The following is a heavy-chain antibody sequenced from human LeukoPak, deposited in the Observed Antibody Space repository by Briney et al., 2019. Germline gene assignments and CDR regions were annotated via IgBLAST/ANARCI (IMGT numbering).Heavy chain of an antibody. Sequence: GASVKVSCKASGYTFTCYYMHWVRQAPGQGLEWMGWINPNSGGTNYAQKFQGRVTMTRDTSISTAYMELSRLRSDDTAVYYCARGGDYRYYYGSGSYYGGFDYWGQGTLVTVSS. CDR3: ARGGDYRYYYGSGSYYGGFDY. CDR1: GYTFTCYY. CDR2: INPNSGGT. J-gene: IGHJ4*02. D-gene: IGHD3-10*01. V-gene: IGHV1-2*02.